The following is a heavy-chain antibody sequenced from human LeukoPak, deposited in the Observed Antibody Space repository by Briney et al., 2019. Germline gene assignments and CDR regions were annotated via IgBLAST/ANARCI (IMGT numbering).Heavy chain of an antibody. CDR1: GFTVSSNY. V-gene: IGHV3-53*01. Sequence: GGSVRLSCAASGFTVSSNYMTWVRQAPGKGLEWVSVLYSGGTTYYADSVKGRFTISRDDSKNTLYLQMSSLRVEDTAVYYCARAGPGSGWSRDFDYWGQGTPVTVSS. CDR2: LYSGGTT. J-gene: IGHJ4*02. D-gene: IGHD6-19*01. CDR3: ARAGPGSGWSRDFDY.